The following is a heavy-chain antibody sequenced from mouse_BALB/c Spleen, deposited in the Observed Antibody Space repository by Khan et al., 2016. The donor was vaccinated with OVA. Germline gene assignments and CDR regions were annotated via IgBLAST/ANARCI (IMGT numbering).Heavy chain of an antibody. CDR2: IWAGAST. J-gene: IGHJ4*01. D-gene: IGHD1-1*02. CDR3: ARDPQFITRVVYAMDY. Sequence: QVQLKQSGPGLVAPSQSLSITCTVSGFSLTSYGLHWVRQPPGKGLEWLGVIWAGASTNYNSALMSRLSISKDNSKSQVFLKLNSLQTDDTAMYYCARDPQFITRVVYAMDYWGQGTSVTVSS. CDR1: GFSLTSYG. V-gene: IGHV2-9*02.